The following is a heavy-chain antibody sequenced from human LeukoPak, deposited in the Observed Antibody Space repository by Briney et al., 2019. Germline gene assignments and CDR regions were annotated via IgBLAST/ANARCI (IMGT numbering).Heavy chain of an antibody. CDR1: GYTLTGYY. CDR2: INPNSGDT. V-gene: IGHV1-2*02. CDR3: ARDAFRGTGSSNAFDI. Sequence: GASVKVSCKASGYTLTGYYMHWVRQAPGQGLEWMGWINPNSGDTNFAQKFQGRVTMTRDTSISTAYMELSRLTFDDTAVYYCARDAFRGTGSSNAFDIWGQGTMVTVS. J-gene: IGHJ3*02. D-gene: IGHD3-10*01.